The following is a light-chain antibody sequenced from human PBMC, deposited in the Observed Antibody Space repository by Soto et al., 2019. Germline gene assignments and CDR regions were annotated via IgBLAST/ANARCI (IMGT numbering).Light chain of an antibody. CDR3: QQYGSSPNT. Sequence: EIGLTQSQGTLSLSPGERATRSCRASQSVSSSYLAWYQQKPGQAPRLLIYGASSRATGIPDRFSGSGSGTDFTLTISRLEPEDFAVYYCQQYGSSPNTFGQGTKLEIK. CDR1: QSVSSSY. V-gene: IGKV3-20*01. CDR2: GAS. J-gene: IGKJ2*01.